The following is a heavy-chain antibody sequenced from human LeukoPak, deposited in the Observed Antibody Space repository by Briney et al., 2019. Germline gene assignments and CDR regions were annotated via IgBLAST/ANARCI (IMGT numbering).Heavy chain of an antibody. CDR2: ISYDGSNK. J-gene: IGHJ6*02. CDR3: ARERCSGGSCIGMDV. CDR1: GFTFSSYA. Sequence: PGRSLRLSCAASGFTFSSYAMHWVRQAPGKGREWVAVISYDGSNKYYADSVKGRFTISRDNSKNTLYLQMNSLRAEDTAVYYCARERCSGGSCIGMDVWGQGTTVTVSS. V-gene: IGHV3-30-3*01. D-gene: IGHD2-15*01.